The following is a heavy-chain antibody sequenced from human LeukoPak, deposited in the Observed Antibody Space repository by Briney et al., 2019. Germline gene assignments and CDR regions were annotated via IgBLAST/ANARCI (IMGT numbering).Heavy chain of an antibody. CDR3: ATSNDAKIAPFDH. Sequence: SETLSLTCTVSGVSMSAYQWSWVRQPPEKGLEWIGCINTKGETSYNPSLKSRVTTSVDTSKSQFSLRLTSVTAADTAVYYCATSNDAKIAPFDHWGQGAPVTVSS. CDR2: INTKGET. D-gene: IGHD2-21*01. CDR1: GVSMSAYQ. J-gene: IGHJ4*02. V-gene: IGHV4-4*09.